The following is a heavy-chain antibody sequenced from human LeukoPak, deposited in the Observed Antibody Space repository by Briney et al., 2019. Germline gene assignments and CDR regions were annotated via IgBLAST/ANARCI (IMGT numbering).Heavy chain of an antibody. Sequence: PGGSLRLSCAASGFTFSSHSMTWVRQAPGKGLEWVSSITTSGGNTYYAESVKGRFTISKDNSKNTLSLQMSSLRVEDTAVYYCAIDLPAVVWFGKWGQGTLVSVSS. CDR3: AIDLPAVVWFGK. V-gene: IGHV3-23*01. CDR1: GFTFSSHS. D-gene: IGHD3-10*01. CDR2: ITTSGGNT. J-gene: IGHJ4*02.